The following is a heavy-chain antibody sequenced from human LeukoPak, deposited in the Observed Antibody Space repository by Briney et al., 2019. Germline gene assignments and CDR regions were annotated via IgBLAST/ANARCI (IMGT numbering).Heavy chain of an antibody. V-gene: IGHV3-21*01. Sequence: QAGGSLRLSCAASEFTFSSYAMHWVRQTPGKGLEWVSSISVTSSYIYYTDSVKGRFTISRDNAKNSLYLQMNGLRAEDTAVYYCARDADNYSGSGSFYHWGQGTLVTVSS. D-gene: IGHD3-10*01. CDR2: ISVTSSYI. J-gene: IGHJ4*02. CDR3: ARDADNYSGSGSFYH. CDR1: EFTFSSYA.